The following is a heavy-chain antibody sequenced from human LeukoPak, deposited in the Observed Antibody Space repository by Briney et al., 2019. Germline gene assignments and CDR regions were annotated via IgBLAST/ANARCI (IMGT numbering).Heavy chain of an antibody. J-gene: IGHJ4*02. CDR1: GGSISSYY. D-gene: IGHD3-22*01. V-gene: IGHV4-4*09. Sequence: SETLSLTCTVSGGSISSYYWSWIRQPPGKGLEWIGYIYTSGSTNYNPSLKSRVTISVDTPKNQFSLKLSSVTAADTAVYYCARHRYDSSGYAAAEHRVGVGYYFDYWGQGTLVTVSS. CDR2: IYTSGST. CDR3: ARHRYDSSGYAAAEHRVGVGYYFDY.